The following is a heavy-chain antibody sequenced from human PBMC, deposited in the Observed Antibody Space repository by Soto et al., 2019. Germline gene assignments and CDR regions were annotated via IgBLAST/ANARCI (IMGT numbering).Heavy chain of an antibody. CDR1: GFTFSSYA. D-gene: IGHD3-10*01. CDR3: ARAPYYYGSAKYYFDY. CDR2: ISSNGGSA. Sequence: EVQLVESGGGLVQPGGSPRLSCAASGFTFSSYAMHWVRQAPGRGLEYVSAISSNGGSAYYANSVKGRFTISRDNSKNTLFLQMGSLRAEDMAVYYCARAPYYYGSAKYYFDYWGQGALVTVSS. J-gene: IGHJ4*02. V-gene: IGHV3-64*01.